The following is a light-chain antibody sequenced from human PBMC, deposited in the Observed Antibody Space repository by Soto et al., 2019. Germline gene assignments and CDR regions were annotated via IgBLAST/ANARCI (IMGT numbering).Light chain of an antibody. V-gene: IGLV2-14*03. CDR3: SSFTSTRIYV. CDR2: GVT. Sequence: QSALTQPTSVSGSPGQSITISCTGNHNDIGTYDYVSWYQQHPGRAPRLLIHGVTTRPSGISDRFSASKSGLTASLTISGLQPEDEADYYGSSFTSTRIYVVGSGTKVTVL. J-gene: IGLJ1*01. CDR1: HNDIGTYDY.